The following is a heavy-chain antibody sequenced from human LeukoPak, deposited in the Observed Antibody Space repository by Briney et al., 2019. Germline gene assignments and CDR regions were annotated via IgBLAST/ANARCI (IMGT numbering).Heavy chain of an antibody. V-gene: IGHV3-30*01. CDR2: ISYDGSHQ. D-gene: IGHD1-26*01. CDR3: ARARNGTLKY. Sequence: GGSLRLSCAASGFTFSHYAMHWVRQAPGKGLEWVAVISYDGSHQYSADSVKGRLTISRDNSRHTLYLQMNSLRPEDKAVYYCARARNGTLKYWGQGTLVTVSS. CDR1: GFTFSHYA. J-gene: IGHJ4*02.